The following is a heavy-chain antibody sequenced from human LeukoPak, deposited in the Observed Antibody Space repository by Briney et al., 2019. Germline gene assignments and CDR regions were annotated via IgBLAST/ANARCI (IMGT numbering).Heavy chain of an antibody. Sequence: SETLSLPCTVSGGSFSSYYWSWLRQPPGKGLEWLWYIYYSGSTNYNPSRKSRVTISVDTSKNQFSLKLSSVTAADTAVYYCARHGSSSWYPNNWFDPWGQGTLVTDSS. CDR2: IYYSGST. J-gene: IGHJ5*02. D-gene: IGHD6-13*01. CDR3: ARHGSSSWYPNNWFDP. CDR1: GGSFSSYY. V-gene: IGHV4-59*08.